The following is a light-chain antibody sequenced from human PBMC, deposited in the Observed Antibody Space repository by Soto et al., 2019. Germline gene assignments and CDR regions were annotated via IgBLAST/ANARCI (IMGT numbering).Light chain of an antibody. CDR1: SSDVGGYNY. Sequence: QSALTQPASVSGSPGQSITFSCTGTSSDVGGYNYVSWYQQHPGKAPKLMIYEVSNRPSGVSNRFSGSKSGNTASLTTSGLQAEDEADYYCSSYTSSSTYVFGTGTKVTVL. CDR3: SSYTSSSTYV. J-gene: IGLJ1*01. V-gene: IGLV2-14*01. CDR2: EVS.